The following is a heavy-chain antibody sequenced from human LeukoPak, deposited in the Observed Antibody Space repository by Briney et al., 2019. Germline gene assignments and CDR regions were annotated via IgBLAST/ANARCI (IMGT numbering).Heavy chain of an antibody. CDR1: GFTFSSYS. J-gene: IGHJ4*02. V-gene: IGHV3-48*01. D-gene: IGHD6-19*01. Sequence: GGSLRLSCAASGFTFSSYSMNWVRQATGKGLEWVSYISGSSDTRYYADSVKGRFTISRDNAKNSLYLQMNSLRAEDTAVYCCARAPYTSGWYRGDNDYWGQGTLVTVSS. CDR3: ARAPYTSGWYRGDNDY. CDR2: ISGSSDTR.